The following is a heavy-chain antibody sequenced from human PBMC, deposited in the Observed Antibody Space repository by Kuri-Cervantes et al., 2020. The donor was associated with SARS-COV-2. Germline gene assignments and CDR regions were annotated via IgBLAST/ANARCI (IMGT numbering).Heavy chain of an antibody. V-gene: IGHV4-59*12. D-gene: IGHD7-27*01. CDR3: ATTDWGRLDY. J-gene: IGHJ4*02. Sequence: SETLSLTCTVSGGSISSYYWSWIRQPPGKGLEWIGYIYYSGSTNYNPSLKSRVTISVDTSSNQFSLRLTSVTAADTAVYYCATTDWGRLDYWGQGTLVTVSS. CDR1: GGSISSYY. CDR2: IYYSGST.